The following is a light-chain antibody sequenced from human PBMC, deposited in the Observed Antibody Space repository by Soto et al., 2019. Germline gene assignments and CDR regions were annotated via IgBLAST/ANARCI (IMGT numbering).Light chain of an antibody. CDR2: SAS. V-gene: IGKV4-1*01. CDR3: QHYYGDPRT. CDR1: LSVLLRADSRNY. Sequence: AVSLGVRVPIGCKSILSVLLRADSRNYLTWYQQKSGKPPKLLIKSASTRQYGVPDRFSGSGSGTEFTLTISSLQAEDVATYYCQHYYGDPRTFGEGTKVDIK. J-gene: IGKJ4*02.